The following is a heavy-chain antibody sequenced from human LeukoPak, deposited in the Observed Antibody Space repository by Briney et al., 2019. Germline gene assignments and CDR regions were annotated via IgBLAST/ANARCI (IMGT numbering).Heavy chain of an antibody. CDR2: INHSGST. Sequence: PSETLSLTCAVYGGSFSGYYWSWIRQPPGKGLEWIGEINHSGSTNYNPSLESRVTISVDTSKNQFSLKLSSVTAADTAVYYCARVHYYFDYWGQETLVTVSS. CDR3: ARVHYYFDY. J-gene: IGHJ4*02. V-gene: IGHV4-34*01. CDR1: GGSFSGYY.